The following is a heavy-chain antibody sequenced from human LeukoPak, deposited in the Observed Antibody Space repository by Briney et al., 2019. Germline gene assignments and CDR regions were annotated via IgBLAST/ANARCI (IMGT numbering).Heavy chain of an antibody. Sequence: ASVKVSCKASGYTFTSYDINWVRQATGQGLEWMGWMNPNSGNTGYAQKFQGRVTMTRNTSISTAYMELRSLRSDDTAVYYCARDPDVYYYYYMDVWGKGTTVTVSS. V-gene: IGHV1-8*01. CDR2: MNPNSGNT. J-gene: IGHJ6*03. CDR3: ARDPDVYYYYYMDV. CDR1: GYTFTSYD.